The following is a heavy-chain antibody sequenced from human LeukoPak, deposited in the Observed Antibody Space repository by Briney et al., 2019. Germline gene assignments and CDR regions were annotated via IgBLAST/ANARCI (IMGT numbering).Heavy chain of an antibody. CDR3: ARVSGRSSGWYSLGY. Sequence: ASVKVSCKASGYTFTGPYLHWVRQAPGQGLEWMGWLNPNSGDTKDALKFQGRVTMTRDTSISTAYMELSRLRSDGTAVYYCARVSGRSSGWYSLGYWGQGTLVTVSS. V-gene: IGHV1-2*02. D-gene: IGHD6-19*01. J-gene: IGHJ4*02. CDR2: LNPNSGDT. CDR1: GYTFTGPY.